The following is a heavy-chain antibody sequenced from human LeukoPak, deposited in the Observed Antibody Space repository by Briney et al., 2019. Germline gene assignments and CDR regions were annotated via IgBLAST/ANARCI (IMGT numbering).Heavy chain of an antibody. Sequence: GGSLRLSCAAPGFTFSSYGMHWVRQAPGKGLEWVAVISYDGSNKYYADSVKGRFTISRDNSKNTLYLQMNSLRAEDTAVYYCARASYGSGSYPAFFDYWGQGTLVTVSS. V-gene: IGHV3-30*03. CDR2: ISYDGSNK. CDR1: GFTFSSYG. D-gene: IGHD3-10*01. CDR3: ARASYGSGSYPAFFDY. J-gene: IGHJ4*02.